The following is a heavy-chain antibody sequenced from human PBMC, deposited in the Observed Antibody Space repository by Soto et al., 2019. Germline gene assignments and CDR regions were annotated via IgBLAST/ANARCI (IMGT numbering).Heavy chain of an antibody. CDR2: ISGSGGST. CDR1: GFTFSSYA. Sequence: EVQLLESGGGLVQPGGSLRLSCAASGFTFSSYAMSWVRQAPGKGLEWVSAISGSGGSTYYADSVKGRFTISRDNSKNTLYLQMNSLRAEDTAVFYCAKWKLLAVAGEGCDYWGQGTLVTVSS. CDR3: AKWKLLAVAGEGCDY. D-gene: IGHD6-19*01. V-gene: IGHV3-23*01. J-gene: IGHJ4*02.